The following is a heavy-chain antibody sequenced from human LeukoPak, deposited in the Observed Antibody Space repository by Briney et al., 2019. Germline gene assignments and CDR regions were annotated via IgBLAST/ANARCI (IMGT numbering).Heavy chain of an antibody. J-gene: IGHJ1*01. V-gene: IGHV4-34*01. CDR2: INHSGST. D-gene: IGHD4-23*01. CDR3: ASDYGGNLFQH. CDR1: GGSFSGYY. Sequence: SETLSLTCAVYGGSFSGYYWSWIRQPPGKGLEWIGEINHSGSTNYNPSLKSRVTISVDTSKNQFSLKLSSVTAADTAVYYCASDYGGNLFQHWGQGTLVTVSS.